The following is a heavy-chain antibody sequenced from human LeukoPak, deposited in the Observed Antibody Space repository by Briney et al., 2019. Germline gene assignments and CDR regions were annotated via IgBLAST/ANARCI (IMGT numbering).Heavy chain of an antibody. V-gene: IGHV4-59*01. J-gene: IGHJ4*02. D-gene: IGHD6-19*01. CDR3: ASALYSSGSYYFDY. Sequence: PSETLSLTCTVSGGSISSYYLSWIRQPPGKGLEWIGYIYYSGGTNYNPSLKSRVTISVDTSKNQFSLKLSSGTAADTAVYYCASALYSSGSYYFDYWGQGTLVTVSS. CDR1: GGSISSYY. CDR2: IYYSGGT.